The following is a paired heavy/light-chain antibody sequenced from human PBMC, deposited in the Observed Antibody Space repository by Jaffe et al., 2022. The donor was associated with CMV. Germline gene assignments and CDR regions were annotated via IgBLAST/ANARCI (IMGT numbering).Light chain of an antibody. V-gene: IGLV3-25*03. Sequence: SYELTQPPSVSVSPGQTARITCSGDALPKQYAYWYQQKPGQAPVLVIYKDSERPSGIPERFSGSSSGTTVTLTISGVQAEDEADYYCQSADSSGTYRGVFGGGTKLTVL. J-gene: IGLJ3*02. CDR1: ALPKQY. CDR2: KDS. CDR3: QSADSSGTYRGV.
Heavy chain of an antibody. V-gene: IGHV4-39*01. CDR1: GGSISSSSYY. CDR3: ARHCTYYDILTGYSYYFDY. J-gene: IGHJ4*02. CDR2: IYYSGST. Sequence: QLQLQESGPGLVKPSETLSLTCTVSGGSISSSSYYWGWIRQPPGKGLEWIGSIYYSGSTYYNPSLKSRVTISVDTSKNQFSLKLSSVTAADTAVYYCARHCTYYDILTGYSYYFDYWGQGTLVTVSS. D-gene: IGHD3-9*01.